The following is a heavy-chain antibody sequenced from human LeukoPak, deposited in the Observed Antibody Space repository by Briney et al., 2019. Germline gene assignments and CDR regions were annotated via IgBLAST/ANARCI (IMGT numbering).Heavy chain of an antibody. CDR3: ARHHEYSGSLYFDY. CDR1: GGSISSYY. V-gene: IGHV4-59*08. CDR2: IYYSGST. D-gene: IGHD6-6*01. J-gene: IGHJ4*02. Sequence: PSETLSLTCTVSGGSISSYYWSWIRQPPGKGLEWIGYIYYSGSTNYNPSLKSRVTISVDTSKNQFSLKLSSVTAADTAVYYCARHHEYSGSLYFDYWGQGTLVTVSS.